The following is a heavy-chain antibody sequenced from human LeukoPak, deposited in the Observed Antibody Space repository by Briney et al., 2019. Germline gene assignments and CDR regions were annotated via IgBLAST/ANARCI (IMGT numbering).Heavy chain of an antibody. CDR3: ARDLPHFDWLLRLNPSHFDY. D-gene: IGHD3-9*01. Sequence: GASVKVSCKASGYTFTGYYMHWVRQAPGQGLEWMGWINPNSGGTNYAQKFQGRVTMTRDTSISTAYMELSRLRSDDTAVYYCARDLPHFDWLLRLNPSHFDYWGQGTLVTVSS. CDR1: GYTFTGYY. CDR2: INPNSGGT. J-gene: IGHJ4*02. V-gene: IGHV1-2*02.